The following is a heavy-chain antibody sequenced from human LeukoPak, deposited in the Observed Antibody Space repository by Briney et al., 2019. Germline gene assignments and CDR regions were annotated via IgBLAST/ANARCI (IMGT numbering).Heavy chain of an antibody. CDR1: GGSISSSSYY. CDR2: ISYSGNT. D-gene: IGHD4/OR15-4a*01. Sequence: SETLSLTCTVSGGSISSSSYYWGWIRQPPGKGLEWIGTISYSGNTYYNPSLKSRVGTSVDTSKNQFSLKLSSVTAADTAVYYCGRMISANFYFYYGMDVWGQGTTVTVSS. J-gene: IGHJ6*02. CDR3: GRMISANFYFYYGMDV. V-gene: IGHV4-39*01.